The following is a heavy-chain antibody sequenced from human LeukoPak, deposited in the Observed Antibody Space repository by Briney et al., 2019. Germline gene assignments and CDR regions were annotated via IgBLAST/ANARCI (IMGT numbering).Heavy chain of an antibody. CDR2: ISGSGGST. Sequence: GGSLRLSCAASGFTFSSYAMSWVRQAPGKGLEWVSAISGSGGSTYYADSVKGRFTISRDNSKNTLYLQMNSLRAEDTAVYYCANDRLRVNQWLVIVPAAFDIWGQGTMVTVSS. CDR1: GFTFSSYA. V-gene: IGHV3-23*01. CDR3: ANDRLRVNQWLVIVPAAFDI. J-gene: IGHJ3*02. D-gene: IGHD6-19*01.